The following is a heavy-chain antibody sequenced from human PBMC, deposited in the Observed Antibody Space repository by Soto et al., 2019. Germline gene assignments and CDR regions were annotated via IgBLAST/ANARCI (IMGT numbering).Heavy chain of an antibody. J-gene: IGHJ4*01. CDR2: IYYSGST. D-gene: IGHD5-18*01. CDR3: ASRGYSYGYGDY. V-gene: IGHV4-39*01. Sequence: PSETLSLTCTVSGGSISSSSYYWGWIRQPPGKGLEWIGSIYYSGSTYYNPSLKSRVTISVDTSKNQFSLKLSSVTAADTAVYYCASRGYSYGYGDYWGHGTLVTVS. CDR1: GGSISSSSYY.